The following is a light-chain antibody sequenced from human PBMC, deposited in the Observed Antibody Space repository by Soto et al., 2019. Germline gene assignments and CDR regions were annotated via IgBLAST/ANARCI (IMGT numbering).Light chain of an antibody. CDR2: DGN. V-gene: IGLV1-51*01. Sequence: QSVLTQPPSVSAAPGQKVTISCSGSSSNIGNNYVSWYQQLPGTAPKLLIYDGNKRPSGIPDRFSGSKSGTSATLGITGLQTGDEADYYCGTWDSSLSAVVFGGGTQLTVL. CDR1: SSNIGNNY. J-gene: IGLJ2*01. CDR3: GTWDSSLSAVV.